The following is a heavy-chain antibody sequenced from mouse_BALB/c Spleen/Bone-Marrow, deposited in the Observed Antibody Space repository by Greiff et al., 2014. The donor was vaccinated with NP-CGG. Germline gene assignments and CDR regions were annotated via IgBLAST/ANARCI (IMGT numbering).Heavy chain of an antibody. CDR2: IWSGGST. CDR1: GFSLTSYG. D-gene: IGHD1-2*01. Sequence: VMLVESGPGLVQPSQSLSITCTVSGFSLTSYGVHWVRQSPGKGLEWLGVIWSGGSTDYNAAFISRLSISKDNSKSQVFFKMNSLQAKDTAIYYCARNSHYYGYYYAMDYWGQGTSVTVSS. CDR3: ARNSHYYGYYYAMDY. V-gene: IGHV2-2*02. J-gene: IGHJ4*01.